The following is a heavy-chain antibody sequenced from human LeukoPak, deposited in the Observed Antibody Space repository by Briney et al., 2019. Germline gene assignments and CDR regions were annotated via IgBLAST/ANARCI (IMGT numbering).Heavy chain of an antibody. D-gene: IGHD2-15*01. CDR1: GFTFSSYT. Sequence: PGGSLRLSCAASGFTFSSYTMSWVRQAPGKGLEWIGSIYYSGSTYYNPSLKSQVTISVDTSKNLFSLKLSSVTAADTAVYYCARHGGCSGGSCYRKFDPWGQGALVTVSS. CDR2: IYYSGST. J-gene: IGHJ5*02. V-gene: IGHV4-39*01. CDR3: ARHGGCSGGSCYRKFDP.